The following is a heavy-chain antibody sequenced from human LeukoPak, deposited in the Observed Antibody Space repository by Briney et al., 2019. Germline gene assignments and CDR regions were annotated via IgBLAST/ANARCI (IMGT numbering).Heavy chain of an antibody. V-gene: IGHV3-7*03. CDR1: GFTFGLYW. D-gene: IGHD3-9*01. CDR3: AGGTGFIIKD. CDR2: IKQDGSEK. Sequence: GGSLRLSCAASGFTFGLYWMNWVRRAPGKGLEWVANIKQDGSEKNYVDSVKGRFTISRDNAKNSLYLQMNNLRVEDTAMYYCAGGTGFIIKDWGQGTLVTVSS. J-gene: IGHJ4*02.